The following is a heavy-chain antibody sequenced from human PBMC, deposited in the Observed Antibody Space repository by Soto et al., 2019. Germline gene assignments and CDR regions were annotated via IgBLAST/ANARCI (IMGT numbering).Heavy chain of an antibody. D-gene: IGHD3-3*01. J-gene: IGHJ5*02. CDR3: ARVTNIISRFSSRFDP. Sequence: QVQLQESGPGLVKPSQTLSLTCTVSGGTISSGDYHWSWIRQPPGKGLEWIGNIHNSGNIYYNPSLKRRLSISVNTSKNQFSLKLSSVTAADTAVYFGARVTNIISRFSSRFDPWGQGTLVTVSS. CDR1: GGTISSGDYH. CDR2: IHNSGNI. V-gene: IGHV4-30-4*01.